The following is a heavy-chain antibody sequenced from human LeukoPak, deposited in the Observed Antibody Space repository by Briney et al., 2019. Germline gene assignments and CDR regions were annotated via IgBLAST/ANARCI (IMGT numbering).Heavy chain of an antibody. D-gene: IGHD7-27*01. CDR3: ARDSGPNWRLSSPCTF. Sequence: GRSLRLSCAASGFTFCNYAMHWVRQAPGKGLEWVAIISYDGSNKYYADSVKGRFTISRDNSKNTLFLQMNSLRAEDTAVYYCARDSGPNWRLSSPCTFWGQGTLVTVSS. V-gene: IGHV3-30*04. CDR2: ISYDGSNK. J-gene: IGHJ4*02. CDR1: GFTFCNYA.